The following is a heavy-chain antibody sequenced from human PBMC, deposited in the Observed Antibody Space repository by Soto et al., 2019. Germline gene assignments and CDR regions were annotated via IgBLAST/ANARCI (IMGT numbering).Heavy chain of an antibody. D-gene: IGHD3-3*01. V-gene: IGHV5-51*01. CDR2: IYPGDSGT. J-gene: IGHJ6*02. CDR1: GYKVSTWHNFTSYW. CDR3: ARLGFNYDFLSGYYNVHHYYGIEV. Sequence: GESLKISCMGSGYKVSTWHNFTSYWIAWVRQMPGEGLEWMGIIYPGDSGTRYSPSFQGQVTISADKSINSVYLQWSSLKASDTATYYCARLGFNYDFLSGYYNVHHYYGIEVWGQGTTVTVSS.